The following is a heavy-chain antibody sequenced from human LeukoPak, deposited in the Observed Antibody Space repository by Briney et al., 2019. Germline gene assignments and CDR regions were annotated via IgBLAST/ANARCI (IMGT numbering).Heavy chain of an antibody. CDR3: ARASGDTYGYDY. D-gene: IGHD5-18*01. CDR2: IYYSGST. Sequence: SETLSLTCTVSGGSISSYYWSWIRQPPGKGLEWIGYIYYSGSTNYNPSLKSRVTISVDTSKNQFSLKLSSVTAADTAVYYCARASGDTYGYDYWGQGTLVTVSS. CDR1: GGSISSYY. V-gene: IGHV4-59*12. J-gene: IGHJ4*02.